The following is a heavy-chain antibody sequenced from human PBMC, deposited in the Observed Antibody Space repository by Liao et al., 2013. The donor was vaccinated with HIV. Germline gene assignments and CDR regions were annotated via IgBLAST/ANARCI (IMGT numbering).Heavy chain of an antibody. J-gene: IGHJ2*01. CDR2: IYYSGST. CDR1: AGSISTYY. Sequence: VQLQESGPGLVQPSATLSLTCTVSAGSISTYYWGWIRQPPGKGLEWIGYIYYSGSTNYNPSLKSRVTISVDTSKNQFSLRLTSVSAADTAVYFCARGDWSAGLSFDLWGRGTLVTVSS. CDR3: ARGDWSAGLSFDL. D-gene: IGHD2-21*01. V-gene: IGHV4-59*01.